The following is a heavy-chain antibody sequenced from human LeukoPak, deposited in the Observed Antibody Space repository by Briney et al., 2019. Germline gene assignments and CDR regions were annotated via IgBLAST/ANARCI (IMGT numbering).Heavy chain of an antibody. D-gene: IGHD2-21*02. CDR1: GFTFSWYG. CDR3: VKDLSDRDVDY. CDR2: ISKNGGNT. J-gene: IGHJ4*02. V-gene: IGHV3-64D*06. Sequence: GWSLRLSCLGSGFTFSWYGMNWVRQAPGRGLEYVSAISKNGGNTYYVDSVKGRFTISRDNSKNTLYLQMNSLRVEDTAVYFCVKDLSDRDVDYWGQGTLVTVSS.